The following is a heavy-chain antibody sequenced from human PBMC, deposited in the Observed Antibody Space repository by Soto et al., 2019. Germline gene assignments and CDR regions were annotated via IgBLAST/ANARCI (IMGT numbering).Heavy chain of an antibody. CDR3: ARAPYYYGSGSYPAYYYYGMDV. CDR1: GGTFSSYA. J-gene: IGHJ6*02. CDR2: IIPIFGTA. D-gene: IGHD3-10*01. Sequence: SVKVSCKASGGTFSSYAISWVRQAPGQGLEWMGGIIPIFGTANYAQKFQGRVTITADESTSTAYMELSSLRSEDTAVYYCARAPYYYGSGSYPAYYYYGMDVWGQGTRVTVSS. V-gene: IGHV1-69*13.